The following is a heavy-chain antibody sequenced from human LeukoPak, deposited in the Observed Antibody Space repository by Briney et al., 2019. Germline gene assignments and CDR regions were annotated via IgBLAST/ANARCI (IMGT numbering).Heavy chain of an antibody. V-gene: IGHV3-23*01. Sequence: GGSLRLSCAASGFTFSSHWMNWVRQAPGRGMEWVSTISGGGKSTYYGDSVKGRFTISRDNSKNTLHLQMNSLRVEDTAVYFCAKVKSPDYDILTGYDFWGQGTQVTVSS. CDR1: GFTFSSHW. CDR2: ISGGGKST. CDR3: AKVKSPDYDILTGYDF. J-gene: IGHJ4*02. D-gene: IGHD3-9*01.